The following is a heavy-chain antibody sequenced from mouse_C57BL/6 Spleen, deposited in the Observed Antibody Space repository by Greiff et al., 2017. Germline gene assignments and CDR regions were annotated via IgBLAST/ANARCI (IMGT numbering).Heavy chain of an antibody. CDR1: GFTFSDYG. Sequence: DVQLQESGGGLVKPGGSLKLSCAASGFTFSDYGMHWVRQAPEKGLEWVAYISSGSSTIYYADTVKGRFTISRDNAKNTLFLQMTSLRSEDTAIYYCARGDHWYFDVWGTGTTVTVSS. J-gene: IGHJ1*03. CDR2: ISSGSSTI. D-gene: IGHD3-3*01. CDR3: ARGDHWYFDV. V-gene: IGHV5-17*01.